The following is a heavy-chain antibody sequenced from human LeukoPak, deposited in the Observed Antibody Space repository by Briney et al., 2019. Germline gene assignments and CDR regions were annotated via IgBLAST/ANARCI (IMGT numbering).Heavy chain of an antibody. CDR1: GFTFSSYE. V-gene: IGHV3-48*03. D-gene: IGHD3-9*01. CDR2: ISSSGSTI. Sequence: GGSLRLSCAASGFTFSSYEMNWVRQAPGKGLEWVSYISSSGSTIYYADSVKGRFTISRDNAKNSLYLQMNSLRAEDTALYYCAKDSSPYILTGYSSWGQGTLVTVSS. J-gene: IGHJ4*02. CDR3: AKDSSPYILTGYSS.